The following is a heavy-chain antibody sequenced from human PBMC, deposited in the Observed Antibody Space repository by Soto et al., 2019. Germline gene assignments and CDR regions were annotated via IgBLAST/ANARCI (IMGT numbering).Heavy chain of an antibody. CDR3: AKSKSSSSWYFDY. Sequence: GGSLRLSCAASGFTFSSYAMSWVRQAPGKGLEWVSAISGSGGSTYYADSVKGRFTIARDNSKNTLYLQRNSLRAEDTAVYYCAKSKSSSSWYFDYWGQGTLVTVSS. CDR2: ISGSGGST. CDR1: GFTFSSYA. J-gene: IGHJ4*02. V-gene: IGHV3-23*01. D-gene: IGHD6-13*01.